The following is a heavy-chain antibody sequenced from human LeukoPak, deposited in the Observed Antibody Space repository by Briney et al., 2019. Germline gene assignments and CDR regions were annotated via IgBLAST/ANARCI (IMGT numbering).Heavy chain of an antibody. J-gene: IGHJ4*02. CDR2: IRYDGSNK. D-gene: IGHD2-2*01. CDR1: GFTFSSYG. V-gene: IGHV3-30*02. CDR3: AKGIVVVPAAIIN. Sequence: PGGSLRLSCAASGFTFSSYGMHWVRQAPGKGLEWVAFIRYDGSNKYYADSVKGRFTISRDNSKNTLYLQMNSLRAEDTAVYYCAKGIVVVPAAIINWVQGTLVTVSS.